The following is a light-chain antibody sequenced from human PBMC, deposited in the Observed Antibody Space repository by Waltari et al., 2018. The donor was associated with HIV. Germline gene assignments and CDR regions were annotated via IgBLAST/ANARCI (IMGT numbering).Light chain of an antibody. J-gene: IGLJ2*01. V-gene: IGLV2-8*01. CDR2: EVS. Sequence: QSALTQPPSASGSPGQSVTISCTGTRGAVGGYNSVSWYQQHPGKAPKLLIAEVSKRPSGVPDRFSGSKSGNTASLTVSGLQAEDEADYYCSSYAGSINVLFGGGTKLAVL. CDR3: SSYAGSINVL. CDR1: RGAVGGYNS.